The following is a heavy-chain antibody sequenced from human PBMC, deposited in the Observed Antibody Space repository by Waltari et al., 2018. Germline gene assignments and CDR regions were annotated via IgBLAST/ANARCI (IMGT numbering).Heavy chain of an antibody. CDR3: ASRYYDSSKGD. J-gene: IGHJ4*02. V-gene: IGHV3-53*01. CDR1: GFTVSSTY. D-gene: IGHD3-22*01. CDR2: IYSGGST. Sequence: EVQLVESGGGLIQPGGSLRLSCAASGFTVSSTYMRWVRQAPGKGLEWVSVIYSGGSTYYADSVKGRFTISRDNSKNTLYLQMNSLRAEDTAVYYCASRYYDSSKGDWGQGTLVTVSS.